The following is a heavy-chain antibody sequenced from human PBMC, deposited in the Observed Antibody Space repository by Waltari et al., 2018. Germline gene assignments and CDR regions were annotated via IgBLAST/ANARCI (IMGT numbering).Heavy chain of an antibody. J-gene: IGHJ4*02. CDR2: SHHSGRS. CDR1: GYSISSGYY. CDR3: AREEWLQTITRPSDY. V-gene: IGHV4-38-2*02. D-gene: IGHD5-12*01. Sequence: QVQLQESGPGLVKPSETLSLTCAVSGYSISSGYYWVWIRPPPGKGLAWVGSSHHSGRSYYNPALRGRVNISVDTSKNQFALNLSSVTAADTAVYYWAREEWLQTITRPSDYWGQGTLVTVSS.